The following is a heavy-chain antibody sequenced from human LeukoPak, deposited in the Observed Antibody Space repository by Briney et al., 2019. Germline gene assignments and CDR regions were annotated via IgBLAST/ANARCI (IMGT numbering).Heavy chain of an antibody. D-gene: IGHD3-10*01. V-gene: IGHV3-9*01. J-gene: IGHJ4*02. CDR3: AKDRGSYYGSGSPDY. CDR2: ISWNSGSI. Sequence: PGRSLRLSCAASGFTFDDYAMHWVRQAPGKGLEWVSGISWNSGSIGYADSVKGRFTIPRDNAKNSLYLQMNSLRAEDTALYYCAKDRGSYYGSGSPDYWGQGTLVTVSS. CDR1: GFTFDDYA.